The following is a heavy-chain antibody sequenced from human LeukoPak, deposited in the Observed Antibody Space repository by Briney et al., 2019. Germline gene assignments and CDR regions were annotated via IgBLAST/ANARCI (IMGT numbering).Heavy chain of an antibody. D-gene: IGHD3-16*01. CDR1: GGYVSSGSNY. CDR2: IYYSGST. Sequence: PSETLSLTCTVSGGYVSSGSNYWSWIRHPPGQRLEWIGYIYYSGSTNYNPSLKSRVTISVDTSKNQFSLKLSSVTAADTAVYYCARDFPSTFYYGMDVWGQGTTVTVSS. CDR3: ARDFPSTFYYGMDV. J-gene: IGHJ6*02. V-gene: IGHV4-61*01.